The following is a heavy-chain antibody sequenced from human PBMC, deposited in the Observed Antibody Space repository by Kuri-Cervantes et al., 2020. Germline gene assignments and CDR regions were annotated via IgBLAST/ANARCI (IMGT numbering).Heavy chain of an antibody. CDR3: ARAYYYDSSGYYYDYYYMDV. CDR1: GYSISSGYY. V-gene: IGHV4-38-2*01. J-gene: IGHJ6*03. Sequence: QTLSLTCAVSGYSISSGYYWGWIRQPPGKGLEWIGSIYHSGSTYYNPSLKSRVTISVDTSKNQFSLKLSSVTAADTAVYYCARAYYYDSSGYYYDYYYMDVWGKGTTVTVSS. D-gene: IGHD3-22*01. CDR2: IYHSGST.